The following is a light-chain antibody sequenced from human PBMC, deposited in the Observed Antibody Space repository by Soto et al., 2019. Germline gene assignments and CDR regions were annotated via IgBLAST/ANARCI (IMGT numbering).Light chain of an antibody. CDR2: WAS. CDR1: QSVLYSSNNKNY. Sequence: DIVMTQSPDSLAVSLGERATINCKSSQSVLYSSNNKNYLAWYQQRPGQPPKLLIYWASTRESGVPDRFSGRGSGTEFPLTISRLQSEDEAVYYCQQYYSTPWTFGQGTKVEIK. J-gene: IGKJ1*01. V-gene: IGKV4-1*01. CDR3: QQYYSTPWT.